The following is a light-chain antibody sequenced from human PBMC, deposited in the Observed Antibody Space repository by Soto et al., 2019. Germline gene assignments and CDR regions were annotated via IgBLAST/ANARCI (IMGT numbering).Light chain of an antibody. CDR3: QQYASLPRT. CDR2: ATS. V-gene: IGKV3-20*01. Sequence: EIVLTQSPGTLSLFPGERATFSCRTSQSISATYLAWYQQKPGQAPRLLIDATSSRATGIPDRFSGSGSRTDVTLTISRLEPDDSAVYYCQQYASLPRTFGQGTKVEI. CDR1: QSISATY. J-gene: IGKJ1*01.